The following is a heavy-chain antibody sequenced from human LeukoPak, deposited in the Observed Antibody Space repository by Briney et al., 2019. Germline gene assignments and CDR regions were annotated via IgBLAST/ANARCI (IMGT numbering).Heavy chain of an antibody. CDR2: IRYEGDIA. D-gene: IGHD3-16*01. Sequence: GGTLRLSCAASGFTFSSYAMSWVRQAPGKGLEWVAFIRYEGDIAHYADSVEGRFIISRDNSMNTLYLQMNSLRVEDTSVYYCAKLRRGEWRGRIDSWGQGTLVTVSS. CDR1: GFTFSSYA. CDR3: AKLRRGEWRGRIDS. J-gene: IGHJ4*02. V-gene: IGHV3-30*02.